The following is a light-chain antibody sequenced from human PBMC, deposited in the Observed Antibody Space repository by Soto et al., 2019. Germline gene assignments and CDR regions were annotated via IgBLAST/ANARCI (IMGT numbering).Light chain of an antibody. Sequence: EIEMTQSPATLSLAPGERVTLSCRASESVSTNLAWYQQKAGQAPRLLIYGASTRATGIPARFSGSGSGTEFTLTISSLQSEDFAVYYCQQYGSSLFTFGPGTKVDIK. V-gene: IGKV3-15*01. CDR1: ESVSTN. CDR2: GAS. CDR3: QQYGSSLFT. J-gene: IGKJ3*01.